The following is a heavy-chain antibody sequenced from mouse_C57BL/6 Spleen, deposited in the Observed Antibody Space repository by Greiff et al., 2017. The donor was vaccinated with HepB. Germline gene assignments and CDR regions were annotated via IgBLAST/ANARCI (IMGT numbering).Heavy chain of an antibody. J-gene: IGHJ3*01. CDR2: IDPSDSYT. CDR1: GYTFTSYW. CDR3: ARAEDYGSLFAY. V-gene: IGHV1-69*01. Sequence: QVQLQQPGAELVMPGASVKLSCKASGYTFTSYWMHWVKQRPGQGLEWIGEIDPSDSYTNYNQKFKGKSTLTVDKSSSTAYMQLSSLTSEDSAVYYCARAEDYGSLFAYWGQGTLVTVSA. D-gene: IGHD1-1*01.